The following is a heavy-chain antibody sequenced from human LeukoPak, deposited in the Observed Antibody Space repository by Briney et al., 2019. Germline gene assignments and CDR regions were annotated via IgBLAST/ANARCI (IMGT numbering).Heavy chain of an antibody. J-gene: IGHJ4*02. CDR2: ISDSGGRT. Sequence: GGSLRLSCAVSGLTFRNYAMSWVRQAPGKGLEWVSGISDSGGRTYYADSVKGRFTISRDNSKNTLYLQMNSLRAEDTAVYYCAKDPTIFGVVAPGYFDYWGQRTLVTVSS. V-gene: IGHV3-23*01. D-gene: IGHD3-3*01. CDR3: AKDPTIFGVVAPGYFDY. CDR1: GLTFRNYA.